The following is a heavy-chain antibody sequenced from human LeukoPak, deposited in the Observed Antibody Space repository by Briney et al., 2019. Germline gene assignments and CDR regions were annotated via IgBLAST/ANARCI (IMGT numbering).Heavy chain of an antibody. D-gene: IGHD3-22*01. V-gene: IGHV3-11*01. CDR3: ARYDSSGYYYYFDY. J-gene: IGHJ4*02. Sequence: GGSLRLSCAASGFTFSDYYMSWIRQAPGKGLECVSYISSSGSTIYYADSVKGRFTISRDNAKNSLYLQMNSLRAEDTAVYYCARYDSSGYYYYFDYWGQGTLVTVSS. CDR1: GFTFSDYY. CDR2: ISSSGSTI.